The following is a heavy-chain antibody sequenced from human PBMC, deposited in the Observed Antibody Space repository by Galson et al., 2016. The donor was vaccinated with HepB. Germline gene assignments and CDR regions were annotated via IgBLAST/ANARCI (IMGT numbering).Heavy chain of an antibody. V-gene: IGHV3-48*02. CDR1: GFTFSLYN. J-gene: IGHJ4*02. D-gene: IGHD1-14*01. CDR3: ARDGNHGYDMDY. Sequence: SLRLSCAASGFTFSLYNMDWVRQAPGKGLEWVSYISSGSSAIYYADSVKGRFTISRDNAKNSLYLQMNSLRDEDTAIYFCARDGNHGYDMDYWGQGTLVTVSS. CDR2: ISSGSSAI.